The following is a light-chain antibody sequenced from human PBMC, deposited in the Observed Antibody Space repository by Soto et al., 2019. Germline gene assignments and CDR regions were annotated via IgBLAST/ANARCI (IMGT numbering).Light chain of an antibody. V-gene: IGLV7-46*01. CDR3: LLSYSGPRV. CDR1: TGDVTNGHY. J-gene: IGLJ3*02. Sequence: QAVVTQEPSLTVSPGGTVTLTCGSSTGDVTNGHYPYWFQQKPGQAPKILIYVTSTRHSWTPARFSGSLLGGKAALTLSGAQSEDEAEYYCLLSYSGPRVFGGGTKLTVL. CDR2: VTS.